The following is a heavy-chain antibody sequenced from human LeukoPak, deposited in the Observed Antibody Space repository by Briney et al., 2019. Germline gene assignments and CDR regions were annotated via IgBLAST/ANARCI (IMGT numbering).Heavy chain of an antibody. J-gene: IGHJ4*02. CDR1: GGSISSGDYY. D-gene: IGHD2/OR15-2a*01. CDR2: IYYSGST. Sequence: SETLSLTCTVSGGSISSGDYYWSWIRQPPGKGLEWIGYIYYSGSTSYNPSLKSRVTISVDTSKNHLSLKLSSVTAADTAVYYCARDLSGFLFDYWGQGTLATVSS. CDR3: ARDLSGFLFDY. V-gene: IGHV4-30-4*01.